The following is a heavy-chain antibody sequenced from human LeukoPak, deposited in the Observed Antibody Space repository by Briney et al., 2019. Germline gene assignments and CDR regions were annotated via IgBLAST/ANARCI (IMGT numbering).Heavy chain of an antibody. J-gene: IGHJ5*02. Sequence: TSETLSLTCGVSGYSISSGYYWGWIRQPPGMGLEWIGGIYYSGSTYYNPSLQSRVTISLDTSKNQFSLKLSSVTAADTAVYYCARGRFDPWGQGTLVTVSS. CDR3: ARGRFDP. CDR1: GYSISSGYY. CDR2: IYYSGST. V-gene: IGHV4-38-2*01.